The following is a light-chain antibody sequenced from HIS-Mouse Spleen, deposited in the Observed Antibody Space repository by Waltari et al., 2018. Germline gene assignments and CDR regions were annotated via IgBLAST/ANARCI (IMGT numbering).Light chain of an antibody. J-gene: IGLJ1*01. CDR1: SSDVGGYNY. Sequence: QSALTQPRSVSGSPGQSVTISCTGTSSDVGGYNYVSWYQQHPGKAPKLMIYDVSKRPSGGPGRFSGSKSGNTASLTISGLQAEDEADYYCCSYAGSYSYVFGTGTKVTVL. CDR2: DVS. V-gene: IGLV2-11*01. CDR3: CSYAGSYSYV.